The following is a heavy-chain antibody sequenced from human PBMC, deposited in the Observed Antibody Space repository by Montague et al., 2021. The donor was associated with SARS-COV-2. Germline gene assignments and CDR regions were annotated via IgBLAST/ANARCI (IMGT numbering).Heavy chain of an antibody. J-gene: IGHJ4*02. CDR1: AGSISSHY. V-gene: IGHV4-59*11. D-gene: IGHD1-1*01. CDR3: ARAQNTCFIANCVYYFDI. CDR2: VYYTGST. Sequence: SETLSLTCTVSAGSISSHYWSWIRQPPGKALEWIGYVYYTGSTKYNPSLKSRVTMSVDTPKNRFSLSLRSLTAADTAVYYCARAQNTCFIANCVYYFDIWGQGALVTVSS.